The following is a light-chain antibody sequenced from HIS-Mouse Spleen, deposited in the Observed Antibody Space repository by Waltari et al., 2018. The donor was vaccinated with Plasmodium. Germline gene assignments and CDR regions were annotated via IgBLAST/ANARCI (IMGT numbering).Light chain of an antibody. V-gene: IGKV1-39*01. CDR1: QSISSY. J-gene: IGKJ1*01. CDR3: QQSYSTWT. CDR2: AAS. Sequence: DIQMTHSPPPLCASVGDRDPLTCRASQSISSYLNWYQQKTGKAPKLLIYAASSLQSGVPSRFSGSRAGTDFTLSISSQQTEDFATYYCQQSYSTWTFGKGTKVEIK.